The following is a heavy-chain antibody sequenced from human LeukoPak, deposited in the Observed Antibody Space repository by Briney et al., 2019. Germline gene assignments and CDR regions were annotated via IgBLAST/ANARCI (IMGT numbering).Heavy chain of an antibody. CDR3: ARSRAGNYYDSSGYYLPPDY. CDR1: GFTFSDYY. Sequence: PGGSLRLSCAASGFTFSDYYMSWIRQAPGKGLEWVSYISSSGSTIYYADSVKGRFTISRDNAKNSLYLQMNSLRAEDTAVYYCARSRAGNYYDSSGYYLPPDYWGQGTLVTVSS. J-gene: IGHJ4*02. V-gene: IGHV3-11*01. D-gene: IGHD3-22*01. CDR2: ISSSGSTI.